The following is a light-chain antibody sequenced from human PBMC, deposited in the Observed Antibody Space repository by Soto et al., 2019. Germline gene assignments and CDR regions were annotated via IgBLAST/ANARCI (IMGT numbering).Light chain of an antibody. CDR1: QRIATY. CDR2: GGS. V-gene: IGKV1-39*01. J-gene: IGKJ2*01. Sequence: DIQMTQSPSSLSTTVGDRVTITCRASQRIATYLNWYQHKPGRAPNLLIYGGSTLQSGVPSRFSGSGSGTDFAFTISSLQPEDFATYYCQQSYSIPYTFGQGTKLEI. CDR3: QQSYSIPYT.